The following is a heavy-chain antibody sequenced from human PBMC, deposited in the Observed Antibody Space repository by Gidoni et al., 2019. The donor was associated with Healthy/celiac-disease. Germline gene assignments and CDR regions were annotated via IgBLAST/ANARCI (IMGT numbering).Heavy chain of an antibody. D-gene: IGHD6-13*01. Sequence: SLRLSCAASGVTFDDYAMHWVRQAPGKGLEWVSGISGNSGSIGYADSVKGRFTISRDNAKNSLYLQMNSLRAEDTALYYCAKEMGGVAAAGTRYYYGMDVWGQGTTVTVSS. J-gene: IGHJ6*02. CDR3: AKEMGGVAAAGTRYYYGMDV. CDR1: GVTFDDYA. CDR2: ISGNSGSI. V-gene: IGHV3-9*01.